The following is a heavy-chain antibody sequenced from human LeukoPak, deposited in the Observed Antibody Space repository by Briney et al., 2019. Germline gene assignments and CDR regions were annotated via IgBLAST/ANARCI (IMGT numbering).Heavy chain of an antibody. V-gene: IGHV3-23*01. CDR1: GFTFRSYE. CDR2: ISGGGDYI. D-gene: IGHD5-18*01. Sequence: GGSLRLSCAASGFTFRSYEMTWVRQAPGKGLEWVSAISGGGDYIYYADSVKGRFTTSRDNSKRTLYLQMSNLRAEDTAVYYCAKNWGPGMAFYESWGQGTQVTVSS. CDR3: AKNWGPGMAFYES. J-gene: IGHJ4*02.